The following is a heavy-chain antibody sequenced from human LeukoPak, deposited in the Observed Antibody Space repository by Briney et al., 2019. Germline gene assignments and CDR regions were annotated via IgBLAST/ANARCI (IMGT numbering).Heavy chain of an antibody. CDR2: LDPEIGET. CDR3: ASDPHYDYVWGSYRY. V-gene: IGHV1-24*01. D-gene: IGHD3-16*02. Sequence: ASVKVSCKVSGYSLTELSMHWVRQAPGKGLEWMGGLDPEIGETIYAQKFQGRVTMTRDTSTSTVYTELSSLRSEDTAVYYCASDPHYDYVWGSYRYWGQGTLVTVSS. CDR1: GYSLTELS. J-gene: IGHJ4*02.